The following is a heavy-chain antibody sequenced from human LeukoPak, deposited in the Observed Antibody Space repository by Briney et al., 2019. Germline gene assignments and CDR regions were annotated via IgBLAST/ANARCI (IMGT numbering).Heavy chain of an antibody. Sequence: PGGSLRLSCTASGFTFGDYAMSWVRQDPGKGLEWVGFIRSKAYGGTTEYAASVKGRSTISRDDSKSIAYLQMNSLKTEDTAVYYCTRSGPMYYFDYWGQGTLVTVSS. J-gene: IGHJ4*02. CDR1: GFTFGDYA. CDR3: TRSGPMYYFDY. V-gene: IGHV3-49*04. CDR2: IRSKAYGGTT. D-gene: IGHD3-10*01.